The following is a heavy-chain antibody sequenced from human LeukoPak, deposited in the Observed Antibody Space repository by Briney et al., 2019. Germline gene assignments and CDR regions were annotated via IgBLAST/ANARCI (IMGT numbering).Heavy chain of an antibody. D-gene: IGHD6-19*01. Sequence: PSETLSLTCTASGGSISSGSYYWSWIRQPAGKGLEWIGRIYTSGSTNYNPSLKSRVTISVDTSKNQFSLKLSSVTAADTAVYYCARDAAPRYSSGWYWFDPWGQGTLVTVPS. CDR1: GGSISSGSYY. V-gene: IGHV4-61*02. CDR2: IYTSGST. CDR3: ARDAAPRYSSGWYWFDP. J-gene: IGHJ5*02.